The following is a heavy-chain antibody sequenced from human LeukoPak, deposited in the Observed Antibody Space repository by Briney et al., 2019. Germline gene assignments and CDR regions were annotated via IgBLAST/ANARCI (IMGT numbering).Heavy chain of an antibody. Sequence: ASVKVSCKASGYTFTGYYMHWVRQAPGQGLEWMGWINPNSGGTNYAQKFQGRVTMTTDTSTSTAYMELRSLRSDDTAVYYCARINYRPIIKFFDFWGQGTLVTVSS. CDR3: ARINYRPIIKFFDF. D-gene: IGHD4-11*01. V-gene: IGHV1-2*02. CDR2: INPNSGGT. CDR1: GYTFTGYY. J-gene: IGHJ4*02.